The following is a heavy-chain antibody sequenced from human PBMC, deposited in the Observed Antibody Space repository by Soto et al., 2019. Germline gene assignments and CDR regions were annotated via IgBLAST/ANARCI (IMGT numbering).Heavy chain of an antibody. D-gene: IGHD3-3*01. J-gene: IGHJ6*02. V-gene: IGHV1-46*01. CDR3: ARGPTYYDFWSGFTGRNYYYGMDV. CDR1: GYTFTSYY. CDR2: INPSGGST. Sequence: ASVKVSCKASGYTFTSYYMHWVRQAPGQGLEWMGIINPSGGSTSYAQKFQGRVTMTRDTSTSTVYMELSSLRSEDTAVYYCARGPTYYDFWSGFTGRNYYYGMDVWG.